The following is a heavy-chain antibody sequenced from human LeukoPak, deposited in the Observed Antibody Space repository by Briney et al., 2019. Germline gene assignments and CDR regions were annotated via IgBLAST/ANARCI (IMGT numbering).Heavy chain of an antibody. V-gene: IGHV4-34*01. CDR3: ARGVGRDGYPYNWFDP. Sequence: SETLSLTCAVYGGSFSGYYWSRIRQPPGKGLEWIGEINHSGSTNYNPSLKSRVTISVDTSKNQFSLKLSSVTAADTAVYYCARGVGRDGYPYNWFDPWGQGTLVTVSS. J-gene: IGHJ5*02. D-gene: IGHD5-24*01. CDR1: GGSFSGYY. CDR2: INHSGST.